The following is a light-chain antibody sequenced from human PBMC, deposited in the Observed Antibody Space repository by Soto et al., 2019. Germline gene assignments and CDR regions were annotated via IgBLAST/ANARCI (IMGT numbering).Light chain of an antibody. V-gene: IGLV3-21*02. J-gene: IGLJ2*01. CDR1: RIGSKS. CDR2: DDS. CDR3: QVWDSSTEHAV. Sequence: SYTLTQPPSVSAAPGQTATIACGGDRIGSKSVHWYQQKAGQAPVLVVYDDSDRPSGIPERFSGSNSQSTATLTISRVEAGDEADYFCQVWDSSTEHAVFGGGTKRTVL.